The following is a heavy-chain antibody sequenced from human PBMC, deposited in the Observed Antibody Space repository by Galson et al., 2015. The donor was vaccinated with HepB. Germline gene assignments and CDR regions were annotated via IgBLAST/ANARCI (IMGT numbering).Heavy chain of an antibody. CDR1: GFTFSSYS. D-gene: IGHD4-11*01. Sequence: SLRLSCAASGFTFSSYSMNWVRQAPGKGLEWVSYISSSSSTIYYADSVKGRFTISRDNAKNSLYLRMNSLRDEDTAVYYCARDQPPDYRYDWFDPWGQGTLVTVSS. CDR3: ARDQPPDYRYDWFDP. CDR2: ISSSSSTI. J-gene: IGHJ5*02. V-gene: IGHV3-48*02.